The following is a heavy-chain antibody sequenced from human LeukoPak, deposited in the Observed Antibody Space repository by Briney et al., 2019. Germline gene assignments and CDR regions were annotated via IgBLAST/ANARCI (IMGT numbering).Heavy chain of an antibody. CDR2: ISGSGGST. CDR1: GFTFSSYA. Sequence: GGSLRLSCAASGFTFSSYAMSWVRQAPGKGLEWVSAISGSGGSTYYADSVKGRFTISRDNSKNTLYLQMNSLRAEDTAVYYCAKNRLVGIAAAGTWAYYYYGMDVWGQGTTVTVSS. V-gene: IGHV3-23*01. D-gene: IGHD6-13*01. J-gene: IGHJ6*02. CDR3: AKNRLVGIAAAGTWAYYYYGMDV.